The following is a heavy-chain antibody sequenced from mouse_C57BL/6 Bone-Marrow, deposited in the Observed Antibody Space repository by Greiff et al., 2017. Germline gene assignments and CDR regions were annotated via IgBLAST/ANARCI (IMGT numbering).Heavy chain of an antibody. J-gene: IGHJ1*03. CDR1: GFSLTSYG. D-gene: IGHD1-1*01. V-gene: IGHV2-9*01. Sequence: VHLVESGPGLVAPSQSLSITCTVSGFSLTSYGVDWVRQPPGTGLEWLGVIWGGGSTNYNSALMSRLSISKDNSKSQVFLKMNSLQTDDTAMYYCAKHIITTVVRHWYFDVWGTGTTVTVSS. CDR3: AKHIITTVVRHWYFDV. CDR2: IWGGGST.